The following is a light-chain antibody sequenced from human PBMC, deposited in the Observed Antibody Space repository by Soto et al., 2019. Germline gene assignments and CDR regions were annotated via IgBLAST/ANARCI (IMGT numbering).Light chain of an antibody. Sequence: EIILTQSPGTLSLSPGERATLSCRASQSVDSTSLAWYQQKPGQAPRLLIYAASSRATGLPDRFSGSGSGTDFTLTISRLEPEDFAVYYCQQYGSSLTWTFGQGTKVEIK. CDR1: QSVDSTS. CDR3: QQYGSSLTWT. V-gene: IGKV3-20*01. CDR2: AAS. J-gene: IGKJ1*01.